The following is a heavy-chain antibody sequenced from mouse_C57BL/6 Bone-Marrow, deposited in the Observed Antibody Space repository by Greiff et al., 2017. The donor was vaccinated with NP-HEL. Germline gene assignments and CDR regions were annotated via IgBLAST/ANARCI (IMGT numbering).Heavy chain of an antibody. CDR3: ARRNYGNYFYWYFDV. D-gene: IGHD2-1*01. J-gene: IGHJ1*03. CDR1: GFTFSDYG. Sequence: DVKLQESGGGLVQPGGSLKLSCAASGFTFSDYGMAWVRQAPRKGPEWVAFISNLAYSIYYADTVTGRFTISRENAKNTLYLEMSSLRSEDTAMYYCARRNYGNYFYWYFDVWGTGTTVTVSS. CDR2: ISNLAYSI. V-gene: IGHV5-15*04.